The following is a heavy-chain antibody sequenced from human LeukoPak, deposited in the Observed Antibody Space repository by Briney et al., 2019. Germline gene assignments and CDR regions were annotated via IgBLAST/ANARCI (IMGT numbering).Heavy chain of an antibody. CDR3: ARDYRYAFDN. D-gene: IGHD5-12*01. CDR1: GFTFSSYS. J-gene: IGHJ4*02. CDR2: IGISSGNT. Sequence: PGGSLRLSCAASGFTFSSYSMNWVRQAPGKGLEWISYIGISSGNTKYADSVKGRFTISGDNAKNSLYLQMNSLRVEDTVVYYCARDYRYAFDNWGQGILVTVSS. V-gene: IGHV3-48*04.